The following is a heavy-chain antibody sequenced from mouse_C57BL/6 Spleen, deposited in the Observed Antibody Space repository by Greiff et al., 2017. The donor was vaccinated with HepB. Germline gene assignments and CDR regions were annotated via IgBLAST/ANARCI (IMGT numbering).Heavy chain of an antibody. CDR3: ARSGYYGAMDY. D-gene: IGHD2-3*01. V-gene: IGHV5-17*01. J-gene: IGHJ4*01. CDR1: GFTFSDYG. CDR2: ISSGSSTI. Sequence: EVKLMESGGGLVKPGGSLKLSCAASGFTFSDYGMHWVRQAPEKGLEWVAYISSGSSTIYYADTVKGRFTISRDNAKNTLFLQMTSLRSEDTAMYYCARSGYYGAMDYWGQGTSVTVSS.